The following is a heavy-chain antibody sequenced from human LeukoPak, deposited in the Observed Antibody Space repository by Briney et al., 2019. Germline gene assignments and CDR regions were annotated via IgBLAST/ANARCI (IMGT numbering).Heavy chain of an antibody. J-gene: IGHJ5*02. CDR3: AARRGIAVNWFDP. CDR2: IVVGSGNT. CDR1: GFTFTSSA. Sequence: GASVKVSCTASGFTFTSSAMQWVRHARGQRLEWIGWIVVGSGNTNYAQKFQERVTITRDMSTSTAYMELSSLRSEDTAVYYCAARRGIAVNWFDPWGQGTLVTVSS. D-gene: IGHD6-19*01. V-gene: IGHV1-58*02.